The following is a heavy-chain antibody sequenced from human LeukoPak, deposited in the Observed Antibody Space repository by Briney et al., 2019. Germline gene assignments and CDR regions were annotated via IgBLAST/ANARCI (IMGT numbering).Heavy chain of an antibody. J-gene: IGHJ4*02. CDR2: ISNSGDYT. V-gene: IGHV3-11*03. CDR3: ARAIGGGPGGHFDY. D-gene: IGHD4-23*01. Sequence: GGSLRLSCAVSGLTFSANYMRWIRQAPGKGPEWLSYISNSGDYTNDADSVQGRFTNSRDDATNSVFLQMNSLRADDSAVYYCARAIGGGPGGHFDYWGQGTVVTVSS. CDR1: GLTFSANY.